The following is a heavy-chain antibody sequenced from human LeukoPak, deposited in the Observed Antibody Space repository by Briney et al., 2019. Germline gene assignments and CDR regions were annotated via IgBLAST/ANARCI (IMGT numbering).Heavy chain of an antibody. J-gene: IGHJ3*02. CDR3: ARQTMTTADAFDI. V-gene: IGHV4-59*08. CDR1: GGSISSHF. Sequence: NPSETLSLTCTVSGGSISSHFWSWIRQPPGKGLEWIAYIYYSGSTDYSGSTDYNPSLKSRVTISVDTSEKQFSLKLSSVTAGDTAVYYCARQTMTTADAFDIWGQGTMVTVSS. CDR2: IYYSGSTDYSGST. D-gene: IGHD4-17*01.